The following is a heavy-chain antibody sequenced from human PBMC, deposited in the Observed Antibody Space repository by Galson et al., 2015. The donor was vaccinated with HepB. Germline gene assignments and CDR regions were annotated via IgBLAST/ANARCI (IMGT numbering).Heavy chain of an antibody. CDR3: NTDVLYSTVWSWFNP. CDR1: GFTFNNAY. J-gene: IGHJ5*02. CDR2: IKSKTNGGTT. D-gene: IGHD6-13*01. V-gene: IGHV3-15*01. Sequence: SLRISCAASGFTFNNAYMSWVRQPPGKGLEWVGHIKSKTNGGTTDYAAPGKGTFTISRNNSKNTLYLRMTGLKTEDTAVYYCNTDVLYSTVWSWFNPRGHGTRVTASS.